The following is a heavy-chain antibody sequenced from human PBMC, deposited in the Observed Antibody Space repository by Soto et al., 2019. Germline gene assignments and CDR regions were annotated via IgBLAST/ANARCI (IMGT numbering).Heavy chain of an antibody. CDR2: INHSRST. J-gene: IGHJ1*01. CDR3: ARGPIFMTGYCSGGSCHRPEYFQH. V-gene: IGHV4-34*01. CDR1: GGSFSGYY. Sequence: SETLSLTCAVYGGSFSGYYWSWIRQPPGKGLERNGEINHSRSTNYNPSLKSRVTISVDTSKNQFSLKLSSVTAADTAVYYCARGPIFMTGYCSGGSCHRPEYFQHWGQGTLVTVSS. D-gene: IGHD2-15*01.